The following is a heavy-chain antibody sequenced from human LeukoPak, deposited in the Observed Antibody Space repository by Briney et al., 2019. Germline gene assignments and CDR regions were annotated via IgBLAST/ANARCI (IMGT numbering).Heavy chain of an antibody. CDR3: AKVVGRGSGDPD. CDR2: IYSGGST. Sequence: GGSLRLSCAASGLTFSSKDMSWVRQAPGKGLEWVSVIYSGGSTYYADSVKGRFTISRANSKNKLYLQMNSLRAEDTAVYYCAKVVGRGSGDPDWGQGTLVTVSS. J-gene: IGHJ4*02. D-gene: IGHD7-27*01. CDR1: GLTFSSKD. V-gene: IGHV3-53*01.